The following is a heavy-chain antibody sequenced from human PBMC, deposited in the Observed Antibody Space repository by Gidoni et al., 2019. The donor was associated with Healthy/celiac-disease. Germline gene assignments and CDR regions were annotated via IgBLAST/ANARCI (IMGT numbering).Heavy chain of an antibody. CDR1: GFTFSSYS. Sequence: EVQLVESGGGLVKPGGSLRLYCAASGFTFSSYSMKWVRQAPGKGLEWVSSISSSSSYIYYADSVKGRFTISRDNAKNSLYLQMNSLRAEDTAVYYCARGVRKSYYYDSSGYYYGFDYWGQGTLVTVSS. D-gene: IGHD3-22*01. V-gene: IGHV3-21*01. CDR2: ISSSSSYI. CDR3: ARGVRKSYYYDSSGYYYGFDY. J-gene: IGHJ4*02.